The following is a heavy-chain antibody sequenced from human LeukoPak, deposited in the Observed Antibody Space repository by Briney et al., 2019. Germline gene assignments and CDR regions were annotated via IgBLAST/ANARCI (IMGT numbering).Heavy chain of an antibody. CDR2: ISAYNGNT. CDR3: ARVCSGGNCYSSY. Sequence: ASVKVSCKASGYTFTTYGISWVRQAPGQGLEWMGWISAYNGNTDYAQNLQGRITMTTDTSTTTACMELRSLRLDDTSVYYCARVCSGGNCYSSYWGQGTLVTVSS. CDR1: GYTFTTYG. D-gene: IGHD2-15*01. J-gene: IGHJ4*02. V-gene: IGHV1-18*01.